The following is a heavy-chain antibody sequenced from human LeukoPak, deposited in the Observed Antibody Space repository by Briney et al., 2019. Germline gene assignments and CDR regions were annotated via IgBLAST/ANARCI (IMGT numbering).Heavy chain of an antibody. J-gene: IGHJ4*02. CDR2: IRYDGSNK. D-gene: IGHD3-9*01. Sequence: PGGSLRLSCAASGFTFSSYGMHWVRQAPGKGLEWVAFIRYDGSNKYYADSVKGRFTISRDNSKNTLYLQMSSLRAEDTAVYYCASGSAPKYYDILTGYYNYWGQGTLVTVSS. V-gene: IGHV3-30*02. CDR1: GFTFSSYG. CDR3: ASGSAPKYYDILTGYYNY.